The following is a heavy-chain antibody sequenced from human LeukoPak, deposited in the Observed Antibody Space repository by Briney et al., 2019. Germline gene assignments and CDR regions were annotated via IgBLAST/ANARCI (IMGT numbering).Heavy chain of an antibody. V-gene: IGHV3-30-3*01. J-gene: IGHJ4*02. CDR3: ARDPYYYGSGSYRLDY. CDR2: ISYDGRIK. CDR1: GFAFSSYA. Sequence: GGSLRLSCAASGFAFSSYAIHWVRQAPGKGLEWVSFISYDGRIKYYADSVKGRLTISRDNSKNTLSLQMNSLRAEDTAVYYCARDPYYYGSGSYRLDYWGQGTLVTVSS. D-gene: IGHD3-10*01.